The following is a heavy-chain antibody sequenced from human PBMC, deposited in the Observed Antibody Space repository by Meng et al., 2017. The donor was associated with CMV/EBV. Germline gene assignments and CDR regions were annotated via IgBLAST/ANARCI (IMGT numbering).Heavy chain of an antibody. V-gene: IGHV3-20*04. Sequence: GESLKISCAASGFTFDDYGMSWVRQAPGKGLEWVSGINWNGGSTGYADSVKGRFTISRDNAKNPLYLQMNSLRAEDTALYYCARDPVEMATITGWFDPWGQGTLVTVSS. CDR3: ARDPVEMATITGWFDP. D-gene: IGHD5-24*01. J-gene: IGHJ5*02. CDR2: INWNGGST. CDR1: GFTFDDYG.